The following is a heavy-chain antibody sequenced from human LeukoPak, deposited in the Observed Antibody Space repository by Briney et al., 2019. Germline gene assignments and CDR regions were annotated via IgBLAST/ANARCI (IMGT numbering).Heavy chain of an antibody. CDR1: GGSISSGGYY. CDR3: VSGSSGWLYFQH. CDR2: IYYSGST. D-gene: IGHD6-19*01. Sequence: SQTLSLTCTVSGGSISSGGYYWSWIRQHPGKGLEWIGYIYYSGSTYYNPSLKSRVTISVDTSKNQFSLKLSSVTAADTAVYYCVSGSSGWLYFQHWGQGTLVTVSS. J-gene: IGHJ1*01. V-gene: IGHV4-31*03.